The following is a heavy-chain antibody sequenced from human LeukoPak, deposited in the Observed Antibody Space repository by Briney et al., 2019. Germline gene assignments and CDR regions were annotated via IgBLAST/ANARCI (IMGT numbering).Heavy chain of an antibody. Sequence: SETLSLTCTVSGGSISSGSYYWSWIRQPPGKGLEWIGEINHSGSTNYNPSLKSRVTISVDTSKNQFSLKLSSVTAADTAVYYCARRYYYDSSGKLDYWGQGTLVTVSS. D-gene: IGHD3-22*01. J-gene: IGHJ4*02. CDR2: INHSGST. V-gene: IGHV4-39*07. CDR3: ARRYYYDSSGKLDY. CDR1: GGSISSGSYY.